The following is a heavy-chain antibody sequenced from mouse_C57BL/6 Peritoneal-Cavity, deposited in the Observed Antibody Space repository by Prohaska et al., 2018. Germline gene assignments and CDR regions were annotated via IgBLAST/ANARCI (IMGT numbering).Heavy chain of an antibody. V-gene: IGHV1-9*01. J-gene: IGHJ3*01. CDR3: AGGYPAWFAY. CDR2: MLPGSGSS. Sequence: FTGYWLEWVKQRPGHGLEWIGEMLPGSGSSSSNEKSKGKATCTADTSSNTAYMQLSSLTTEDSAIYYCAGGYPAWFAYWGQGTLVTVSA. CDR1: FTGYW. D-gene: IGHD2-2*01.